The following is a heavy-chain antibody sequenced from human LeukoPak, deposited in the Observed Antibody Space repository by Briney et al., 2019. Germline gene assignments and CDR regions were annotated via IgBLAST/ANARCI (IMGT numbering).Heavy chain of an antibody. J-gene: IGHJ5*02. V-gene: IGHV4-39*07. Sequence: PSETLSLTCTVSGGSISSSSHYWGWIRQPPGKGLEWIGSIYYSGSTYYNPSLKSRVTMSVDTSKNQFSLKLSSVTAADTAVYYCARDEIVVIPTAVASTPDPWGQGTLVTVSS. CDR3: ARDEIVVIPTAVASTPDP. D-gene: IGHD2-2*01. CDR2: IYYSGST. CDR1: GGSISSSSHY.